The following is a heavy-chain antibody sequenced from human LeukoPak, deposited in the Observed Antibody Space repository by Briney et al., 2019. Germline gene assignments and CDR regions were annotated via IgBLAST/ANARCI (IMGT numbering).Heavy chain of an antibody. CDR3: ARDRGYCSGGSCYSHDYYYGMDV. D-gene: IGHD2-15*01. V-gene: IGHV1-69*04. Sequence: SVKVSCKASGGTFSSYAISWVRQAPGQGLEWMGRIIPILGIANYAQKFQGRVTITADKSTSTAYMELSSLRSEDTAVYYCARDRGYCSGGSCYSHDYYYGMDVWGQGTTVTVSS. CDR1: GGTFSSYA. CDR2: IIPILGIA. J-gene: IGHJ6*02.